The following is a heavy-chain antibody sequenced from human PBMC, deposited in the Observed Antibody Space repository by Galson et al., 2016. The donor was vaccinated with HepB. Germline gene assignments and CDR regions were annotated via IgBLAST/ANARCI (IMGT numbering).Heavy chain of an antibody. D-gene: IGHD6-19*01. Sequence: SLRLSCAASGFTFSTNAMNWVSQAPGKGLEWVSGISDSGSSTSYADSVKGRFTISRDNSKNTLYLQMNSLRAEDTAIYYCANQHTTGWYSCLTHWGQGTLV. CDR2: ISDSGSST. CDR1: GFTFSTNA. CDR3: ANQHTTGWYSCLTH. V-gene: IGHV3-23*01. J-gene: IGHJ4*02.